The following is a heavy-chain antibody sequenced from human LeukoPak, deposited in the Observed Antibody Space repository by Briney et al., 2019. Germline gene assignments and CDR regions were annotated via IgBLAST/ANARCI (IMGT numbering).Heavy chain of an antibody. J-gene: IGHJ4*02. CDR1: GVSISNYY. Sequence: SETLSLTCTVSGVSISNYYWSWIRQPPGKGLEWLGYIYYSGSTNYKPSLKSRVTISVDTFKNQFSLKLSSVTAADTAVYYCARLGTTVVTRWGQGTLVTVSS. D-gene: IGHD4-23*01. CDR3: ARLGTTVVTR. CDR2: IYYSGST. V-gene: IGHV4-59*01.